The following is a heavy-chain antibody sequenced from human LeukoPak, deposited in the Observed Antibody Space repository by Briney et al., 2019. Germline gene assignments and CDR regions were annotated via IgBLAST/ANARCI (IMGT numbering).Heavy chain of an antibody. J-gene: IGHJ4*02. D-gene: IGHD4-23*01. V-gene: IGHV3-11*05. CDR1: GFAFSDYD. CDR3: ARVPIDYGGNSGVDY. CDR2: ISSSSYT. Sequence: GGSLRLSCAVSGFAFSDYDMSWIRQAPGKGLEWVSYISSSSYTNYADSVKGRFTISRDNAKNSLYLQMNSLRAEDTAVYYCARVPIDYGGNSGVDYWGQGTLVTVSS.